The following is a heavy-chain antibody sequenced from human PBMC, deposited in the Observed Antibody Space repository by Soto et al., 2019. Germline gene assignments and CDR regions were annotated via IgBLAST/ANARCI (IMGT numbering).Heavy chain of an antibody. Sequence: GTSVKFNCKASGYTFTGYYMHWVRQAPGQGLEWMGWINPNSGGTNYAQKFQGRVTMTRDTSISTAYMELSRLRSDDTAVYYCARTETHIVVVVAATDYYYGMDVWGQGTTVTAP. D-gene: IGHD2-15*01. CDR3: ARTETHIVVVVAATDYYYGMDV. V-gene: IGHV1-2*02. CDR1: GYTFTGYY. CDR2: INPNSGGT. J-gene: IGHJ6*02.